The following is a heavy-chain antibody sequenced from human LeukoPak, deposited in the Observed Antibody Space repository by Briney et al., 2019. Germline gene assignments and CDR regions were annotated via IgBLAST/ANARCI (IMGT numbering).Heavy chain of an antibody. CDR2: ISSSSSYI. V-gene: IGHV3-21*01. J-gene: IGHJ3*02. Sequence: GGSLRLSXAASGFTFSSYSMNWVRQAPGKGMEWVSSISSSSSYIYYADSVKGRFTISRDNAKNSLYLQMNSLRAEDTAVYYCAKGFEAYGGAFDIWGQGTMVTVSS. CDR1: GFTFSSYS. CDR3: AKGFEAYGGAFDI. D-gene: IGHD3-10*01.